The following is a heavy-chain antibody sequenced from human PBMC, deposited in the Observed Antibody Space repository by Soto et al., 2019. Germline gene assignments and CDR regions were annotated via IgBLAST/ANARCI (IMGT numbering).Heavy chain of an antibody. V-gene: IGHV4-59*01. J-gene: IGHJ4*02. CDR3: ARENHGDYVDY. Sequence: QVQLQESGPGLVKPSETLSLTCTVSGGSISSYYWSWIRQPPGKGLEWIGYIYYSGSTNYNPSLKSRVTISVDTAKKQFSLKLSSVTAADTAVYYCARENHGDYVDYWGQGTLVTVSS. D-gene: IGHD4-17*01. CDR1: GGSISSYY. CDR2: IYYSGST.